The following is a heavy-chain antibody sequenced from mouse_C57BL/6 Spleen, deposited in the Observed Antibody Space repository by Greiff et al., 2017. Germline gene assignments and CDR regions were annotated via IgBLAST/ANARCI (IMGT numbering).Heavy chain of an antibody. J-gene: IGHJ1*03. CDR2: INPNYGTT. CDR1: GYSFTDYN. V-gene: IGHV1-39*01. CDR3: AREGVYGYERYFDV. Sequence: EVQLQQSGPELVKPGASVKISCKASGYSFTDYNMNWVKQSNGKSLEWIGVINPNYGTTSYNQKFKGKATLTVDQSSSTAYMQLNSLTSEDSAVXYCAREGVYGYERYFDVWGTGTTVTVSS. D-gene: IGHD2-2*01.